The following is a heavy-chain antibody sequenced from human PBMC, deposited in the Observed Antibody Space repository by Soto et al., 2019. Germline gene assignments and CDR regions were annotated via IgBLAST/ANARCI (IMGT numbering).Heavy chain of an antibody. V-gene: IGHV3-9*01. CDR2: ISWNGAAT. CDR1: GFTFDDYA. CDR3: ANLPLYGSGFDC. J-gene: IGHJ4*02. Sequence: EVQLVESGGGLVQPGGSLRLSCAASGFTFDDYAIHWVRQAPGKGLERVSGISWNGAATGYADSVKGRFTISRDNAKNTLYLQMNSLGSDDTAIYYCANLPLYGSGFDCWGLGTLVTVSS. D-gene: IGHD3-10*01.